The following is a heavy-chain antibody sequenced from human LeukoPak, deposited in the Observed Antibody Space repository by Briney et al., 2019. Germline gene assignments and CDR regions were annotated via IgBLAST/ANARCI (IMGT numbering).Heavy chain of an antibody. Sequence: ASVTVSCTASGYKFKTYGISWERRAPGQGLEWMGWISAYNGKTDYAQKFQGRVTMTTDTSTSTAYMELRSLRSDDTAVYYCARPDYGGNLGAFDFWGQGTMVTVSS. D-gene: IGHD4-23*01. V-gene: IGHV1-18*01. CDR1: GYKFKTYG. J-gene: IGHJ3*01. CDR2: ISAYNGKT. CDR3: ARPDYGGNLGAFDF.